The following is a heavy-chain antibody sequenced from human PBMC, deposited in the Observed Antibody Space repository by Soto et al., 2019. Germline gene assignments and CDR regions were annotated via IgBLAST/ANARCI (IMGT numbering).Heavy chain of an antibody. CDR3: ARDGYCSGGSCYSVPVFDY. CDR1: GFTFSTYA. CDR2: VSYSGSNK. J-gene: IGHJ4*02. D-gene: IGHD2-15*01. V-gene: IGHV3-33*08. Sequence: GGSLRLSCAASGFTFSTYAMAWVSQAPGKGLEWVSGVSYSGSNKDYADSVKGRFTISRDNSKNTLYLHMNSLRAEDTAVYYCARDGYCSGGSCYSVPVFDYWGQGTLVTVSS.